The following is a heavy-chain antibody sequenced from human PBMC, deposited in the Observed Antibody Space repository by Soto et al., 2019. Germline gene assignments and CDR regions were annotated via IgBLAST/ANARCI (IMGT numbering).Heavy chain of an antibody. Sequence: SEPLSLTCTVSGGSISSGGYYWSWIRQHPGKGLDWIVYIYYCGSTYYNPSLKCRVTISVDMSKNQFSLKLSSVTAADTAVYYCARDSGYCSSTSCRRTNWFDPWGQGTLVTVSS. D-gene: IGHD2-2*01. V-gene: IGHV4-31*03. CDR1: GGSISSGGYY. CDR2: IYYCGST. CDR3: ARDSGYCSSTSCRRTNWFDP. J-gene: IGHJ5*02.